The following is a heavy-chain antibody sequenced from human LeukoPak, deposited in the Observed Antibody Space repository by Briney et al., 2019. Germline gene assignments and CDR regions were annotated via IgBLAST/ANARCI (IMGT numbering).Heavy chain of an antibody. D-gene: IGHD5-12*01. CDR2: ISSSGSTI. J-gene: IGHJ4*02. CDR3: ARAKWLRFGPPDDY. CDR1: GFTFSSYE. Sequence: PGGSLRLSCAASGFTFSSYEMNWVRQAPGKGLEWVSYISSSGSTIYYADSVKGRFTISRDNAKNSLYLQMNSLRAEDTAVYYCARAKWLRFGPPDDYWGQGTLVTVSS. V-gene: IGHV3-48*03.